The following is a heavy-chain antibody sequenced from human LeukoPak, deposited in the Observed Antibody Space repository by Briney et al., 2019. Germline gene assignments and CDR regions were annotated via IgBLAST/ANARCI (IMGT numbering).Heavy chain of an antibody. CDR2: INSDGSST. CDR1: GFTFSSYW. CDR3: ARVWFGELFRYFDY. D-gene: IGHD3-10*01. V-gene: IGHV3-74*01. J-gene: IGHJ4*02. Sequence: PGGSLRLSCAASGFTFSSYWMHWVRQAPGKGLVWVSRINSDGSSTSYADSVKGRFTISRDNAKNTLYLKMNSLRAEDTAVYYCARVWFGELFRYFDYWGQGTLVTVSS.